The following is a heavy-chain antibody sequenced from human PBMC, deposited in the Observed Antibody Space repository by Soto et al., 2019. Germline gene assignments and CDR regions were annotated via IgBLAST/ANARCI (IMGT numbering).Heavy chain of an antibody. J-gene: IGHJ6*03. CDR1: GYTFTSYG. CDR3: ARVLGDYGVFYYYYMDV. D-gene: IGHD4-17*01. Sequence: QVQLVQSGAEVKEPGASVKVSCKASGYTFTSYGISWVRQAPGQGLEWMGWISAYNGNTNYAQKLQGRVTMTTDTSTSTAYMELRSLRSDDTAVYYCARVLGDYGVFYYYYMDVWGKGTTVTVSS. CDR2: ISAYNGNT. V-gene: IGHV1-18*01.